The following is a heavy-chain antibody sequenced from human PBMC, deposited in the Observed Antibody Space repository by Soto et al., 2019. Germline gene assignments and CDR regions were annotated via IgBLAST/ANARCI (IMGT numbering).Heavy chain of an antibody. D-gene: IGHD3-16*01. Sequence: PSGTLSLTCTASGGSITNYYWSWIRQPAGKGLEWIGRMYTKERTNYNHSVKSRVTISVDTSKNQFSLKLNAVTAADTAVYYCARDDYKGGGNNWFDPWGQGTLVTVSS. V-gene: IGHV4-4*07. CDR2: MYTKERT. CDR3: ARDDYKGGGNNWFDP. J-gene: IGHJ5*02. CDR1: GGSITNYY.